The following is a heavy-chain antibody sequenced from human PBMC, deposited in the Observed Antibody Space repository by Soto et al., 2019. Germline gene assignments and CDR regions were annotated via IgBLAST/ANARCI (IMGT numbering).Heavy chain of an antibody. CDR3: ATPSPGYYYDSSGQFDY. V-gene: IGHV1-69*13. D-gene: IGHD3-22*01. J-gene: IGHJ4*02. CDR1: GGTFSSYA. CDR2: IIPIFGTA. Sequence: RASVKVSCKASGGTFSSYAISWVRQAPGQGLEWMGGIIPIFGTANYAQKFQGRVTITADESTSTAYMELSSLRSEDTAVYYCATPSPGYYYDSSGQFDYWGQGTLVTVSS.